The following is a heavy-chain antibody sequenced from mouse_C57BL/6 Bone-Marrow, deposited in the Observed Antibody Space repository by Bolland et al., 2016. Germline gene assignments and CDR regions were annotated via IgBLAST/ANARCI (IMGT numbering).Heavy chain of an antibody. CDR3: VRHGSSFAY. CDR2: T. Sequence: TYYADSVKDRFTISRDDSESMLYLQMNNLKTEDTAMYYCVRHGSSFAYWGQGTLV. D-gene: IGHD1-1*01. J-gene: IGHJ3*01. V-gene: IGHV10-1*01.